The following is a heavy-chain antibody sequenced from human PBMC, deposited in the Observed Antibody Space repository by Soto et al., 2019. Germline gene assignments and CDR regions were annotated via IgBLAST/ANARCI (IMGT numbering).Heavy chain of an antibody. Sequence: GGSLRLSCAASVFTFSSYSMDWVRQAPGKGLEWVSSISSSSSYIYYADSVKGRFTISRDNAKNSLYLQMNSLRAEDTAVYYCASSYDILTGYSALDAFDIWGQGTMVTVSS. CDR1: VFTFSSYS. J-gene: IGHJ3*02. D-gene: IGHD3-9*01. V-gene: IGHV3-21*01. CDR3: ASSYDILTGYSALDAFDI. CDR2: ISSSSSYI.